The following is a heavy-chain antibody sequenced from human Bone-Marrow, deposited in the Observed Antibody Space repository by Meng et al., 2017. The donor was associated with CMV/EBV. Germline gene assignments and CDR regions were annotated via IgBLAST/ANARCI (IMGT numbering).Heavy chain of an antibody. J-gene: IGHJ4*02. Sequence: GESLKISCAASGFTFSSYSMNWVRQAPGKGLEWVSSISSSSSYIYYADSVKGRFTISRDNAKNSLYLQMNSLRAEDTAVYYCAREAASSLVEDWGQGTLVTVSS. V-gene: IGHV3-21*01. D-gene: IGHD6-13*01. CDR1: GFTFSSYS. CDR3: AREAASSLVED. CDR2: ISSSSSYI.